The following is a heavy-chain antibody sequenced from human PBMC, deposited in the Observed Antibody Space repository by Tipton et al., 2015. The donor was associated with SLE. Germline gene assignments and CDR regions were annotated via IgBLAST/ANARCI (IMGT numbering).Heavy chain of an antibody. CDR3: TRGIDPGSSRISDY. D-gene: IGHD2-15*01. J-gene: IGHJ4*02. CDR1: GFNFGAYW. V-gene: IGHV3-74*01. CDR2: TNQDGTIR. Sequence: GSLRLSCVASGFNFGAYWMHWVRQAPGKGLVWISRTNQDGTIRSYGDSVKGRFIISRDNSKSTLYLQMNNVGVEDTALYYCTRGIDPGSSRISDYWGQGTMVSVSS.